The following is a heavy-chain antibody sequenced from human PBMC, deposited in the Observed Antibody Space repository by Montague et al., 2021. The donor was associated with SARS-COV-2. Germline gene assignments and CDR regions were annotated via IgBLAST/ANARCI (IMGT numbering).Heavy chain of an antibody. J-gene: IGHJ4*02. CDR3: ASDRGELHAADY. Sequence: SQRLSCAASGFTFSSYSMNWVRQAPGKGLELVSSISSSSSYIYYADSVKGRFTISRDNAKNSLYLQMNSLRAEDTAVYYCASDRGELHAADYWGQGTLVTVSS. CDR2: ISSSSSYI. CDR1: GFTFSSYS. V-gene: IGHV3-21*01. D-gene: IGHD1-26*01.